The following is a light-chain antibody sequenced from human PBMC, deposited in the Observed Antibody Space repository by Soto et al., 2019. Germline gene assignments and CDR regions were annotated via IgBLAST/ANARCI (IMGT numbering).Light chain of an antibody. V-gene: IGLV1-40*01. Sequence: QSVLTQPPSVSGAPGQRVTISCTGISSNIWAGYDVHWYQQLPGTAPKILIYGNSNRPSGVPDRFSGSKSGTSASLAITGLQAEDEADYYCQSYDSSLSGRYVFGTGTKVTVL. J-gene: IGLJ1*01. CDR1: SSNIWAGYD. CDR2: GNS. CDR3: QSYDSSLSGRYV.